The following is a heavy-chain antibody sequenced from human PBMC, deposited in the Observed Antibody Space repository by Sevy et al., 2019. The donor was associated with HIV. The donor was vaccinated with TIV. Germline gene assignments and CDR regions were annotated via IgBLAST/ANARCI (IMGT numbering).Heavy chain of an antibody. Sequence: GGSLRLSCVGSGFTFRNFGVHRLRQAPRKGLEWLSVVSYDGSSKYYVDSVKGRFIVSRDNSKNTLYLQMNSLRTEDTAVYYCARGGSGDYYYYGVDVWGQGTTVTVSS. J-gene: IGHJ6*02. D-gene: IGHD3-10*01. CDR2: VSYDGSSK. CDR3: ARGGSGDYYYYGVDV. V-gene: IGHV3-30*03. CDR1: GFTFRNFG.